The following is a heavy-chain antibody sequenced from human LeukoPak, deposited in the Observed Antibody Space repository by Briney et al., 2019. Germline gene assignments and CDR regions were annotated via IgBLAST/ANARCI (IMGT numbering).Heavy chain of an antibody. CDR1: GGSISSYY. Sequence: SETLSLTCTVSGGSISSYYWSWIRQTPGRGLEWIGYIYYSGSTNYNPPLKSRVTISVDTSKNQFSLKLSSVTAADTAAYFCARHGASGSYLYYFDYWGQGTLVTVSS. D-gene: IGHD1-26*01. CDR3: ARHGASGSYLYYFDY. CDR2: IYYSGST. J-gene: IGHJ4*02. V-gene: IGHV4-59*08.